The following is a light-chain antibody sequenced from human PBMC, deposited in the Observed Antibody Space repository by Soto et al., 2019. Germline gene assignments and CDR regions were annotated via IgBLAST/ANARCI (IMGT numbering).Light chain of an antibody. CDR3: QHYHNWPPWT. J-gene: IGKJ1*01. CDR2: GAS. CDR1: QSVSSN. V-gene: IGKV3-15*01. Sequence: EIVMTQSPATLSVSPGERATLSCRASQSVSSNLAWNQQKPGQAPRLLIYGASTRATGIPARLSGSGSGTDFTLTISSLQSEDFAVYYCQHYHNWPPWTFGQGTKVEIK.